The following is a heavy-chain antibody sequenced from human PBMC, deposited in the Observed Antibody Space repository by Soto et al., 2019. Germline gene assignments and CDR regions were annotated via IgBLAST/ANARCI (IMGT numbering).Heavy chain of an antibody. J-gene: IGHJ5*02. Sequence: EVQLVESGGGLVQPGGSLRLSCAASGFTFSRYAINWVRQAPGKGLEWVSYISNDDRTIFYADSVKGRFTISRDNSKDSLYLQMKSLRAEDTAVYYCALVGLEGWFDPWGQGTLVTVSS. CDR3: ALVGLEGWFDP. CDR1: GFTFSRYA. V-gene: IGHV3-48*03. D-gene: IGHD1-26*01. CDR2: ISNDDRTI.